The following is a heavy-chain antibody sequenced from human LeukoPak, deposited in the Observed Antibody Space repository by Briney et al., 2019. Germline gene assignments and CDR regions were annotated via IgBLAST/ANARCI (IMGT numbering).Heavy chain of an antibody. Sequence: PGGSLRLSCAASGFTFSSYGMHWVRQAPGKGLEWVAVISYDGSNKYYADSVKGRFTISRDNSKNTLHLQMNSLRAEDTAVYYCAKDRRLRIAAAADYWGQGTLVTVSS. V-gene: IGHV3-30*18. CDR1: GFTFSSYG. D-gene: IGHD6-13*01. J-gene: IGHJ4*02. CDR3: AKDRRLRIAAAADY. CDR2: ISYDGSNK.